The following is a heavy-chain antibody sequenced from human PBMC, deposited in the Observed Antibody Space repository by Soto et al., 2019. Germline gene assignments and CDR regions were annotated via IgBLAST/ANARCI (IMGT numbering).Heavy chain of an antibody. Sequence: QVQLVQSGAEVKEPGASVKVSCMASGYGFTSYGLIWLRQAPGQRLEWMGWISPYNGNTNYAQKLQGRVTMTTDTSTNTAYMELRSLRSDDTAVYYCARQFGVNPHFDYWGQGTLVAVSS. CDR1: GYGFTSYG. J-gene: IGHJ4*02. CDR3: ARQFGVNPHFDY. V-gene: IGHV1-18*01. D-gene: IGHD2-8*01. CDR2: ISPYNGNT.